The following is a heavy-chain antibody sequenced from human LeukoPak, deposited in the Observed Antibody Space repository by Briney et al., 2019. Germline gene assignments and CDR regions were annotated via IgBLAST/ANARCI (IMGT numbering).Heavy chain of an antibody. CDR3: ARDPGRYDSSGYSTN. Sequence: ASVKVSCKASGYTFTSYGISWVRQAPGQGLEWMGWISAYNGNTNYAQKLQGRVTMTTDTSTSTAYMELRSLRSDDTAVYYCARDPGRYDSSGYSTNWGQGTLVTVSS. V-gene: IGHV1-18*01. CDR1: GYTFTSYG. J-gene: IGHJ4*02. CDR2: ISAYNGNT. D-gene: IGHD3-22*01.